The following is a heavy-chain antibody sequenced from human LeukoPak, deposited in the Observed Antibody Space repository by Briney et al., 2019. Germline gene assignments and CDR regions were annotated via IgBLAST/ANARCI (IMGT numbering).Heavy chain of an antibody. CDR3: ARGPITTRSHFDY. CDR1: GGTFSIYA. CDR2: IIPIFATA. Sequence: SVTVSCTASGGTFSIYAISWVRQAPGQGLEWMGGIIPIFATANYAQKFQGRVTITADESTSTAYMELSSLRSEDTAVYYCARGPITTRSHFDYWGQGTLVTVSS. J-gene: IGHJ4*02. V-gene: IGHV1-69*13. D-gene: IGHD3-22*01.